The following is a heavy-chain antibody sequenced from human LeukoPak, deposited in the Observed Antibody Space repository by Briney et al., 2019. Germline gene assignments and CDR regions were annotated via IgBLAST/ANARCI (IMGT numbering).Heavy chain of an antibody. D-gene: IGHD4-23*01. CDR3: ARDLDYGGNSSPLGD. CDR1: GYTFTSYF. CDR2: INPTGGST. Sequence: ASVKVSCKASGYTFTSYFMHWVRQAPGQGLEWMGVINPTGGSTSYAQKFQGRVTMTRDTSTSTVYMELSCLRSEDTAVYYCARDLDYGGNSSPLGDWGQGTLVTVSS. J-gene: IGHJ4*02. V-gene: IGHV1-46*01.